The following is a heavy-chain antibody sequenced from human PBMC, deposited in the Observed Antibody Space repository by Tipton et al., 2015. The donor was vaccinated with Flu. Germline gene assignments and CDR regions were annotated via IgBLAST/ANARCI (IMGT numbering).Heavy chain of an antibody. CDR2: IRGTSNT. CDR1: GFSFSNSV. Sequence: SLRLSCAASGFSFSNSVMSWVRQPPGKGLEWVASIRGTSNTFYADSVKGRFTISRDNSKNILYLQMNSLRADDTAVYSCAKGVDLWSGSQFYFGFGGQGTLVTVSS. J-gene: IGHJ4*02. D-gene: IGHD3-3*01. CDR3: AKGVDLWSGSQFYFGF. V-gene: IGHV3-23*01.